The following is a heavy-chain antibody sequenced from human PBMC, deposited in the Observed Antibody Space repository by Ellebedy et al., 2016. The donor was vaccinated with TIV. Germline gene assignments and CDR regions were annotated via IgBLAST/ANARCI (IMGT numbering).Heavy chain of an antibody. Sequence: SGPTLVXPTQTLTLTCTFSGFSLSTSGVGVGWIRQPPGKALEWLALIYWDDDKRYSPSLKSRLTITKDTSKNQVVLTMTNMDPVDTATYYCAHRPVSSGRKADDAFDIWGQGTMVTVSS. CDR1: GFSLSTSGVG. V-gene: IGHV2-5*02. J-gene: IGHJ3*02. D-gene: IGHD1-26*01. CDR3: AHRPVSSGRKADDAFDI. CDR2: IYWDDDK.